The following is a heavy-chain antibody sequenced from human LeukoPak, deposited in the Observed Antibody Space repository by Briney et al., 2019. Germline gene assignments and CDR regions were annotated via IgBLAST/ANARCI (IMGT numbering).Heavy chain of an antibody. CDR1: GGSISSYY. CDR2: IYYSGST. CDR3: ARGVTIVRGVLQAMDV. D-gene: IGHD3-10*01. V-gene: IGHV4-59*01. J-gene: IGHJ6*02. Sequence: SETLSLTCTVSGGSISSYYWSWIRQPPGKGLEWIGYIYYSGSTNYNPSLKSRVTISVDTSKNQFSLKLSSVTAADTAVYYCARGVTIVRGVLQAMDVWGQGTTVTVS.